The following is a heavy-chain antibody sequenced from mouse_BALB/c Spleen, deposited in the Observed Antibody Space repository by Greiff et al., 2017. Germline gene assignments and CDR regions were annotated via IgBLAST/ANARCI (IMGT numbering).Heavy chain of an antibody. CDR3: ARFALRGAWFAY. D-gene: IGHD1-1*01. Sequence: EVKLVESGGGLVQPGGSRKLSCAASGFTFSSFGMHWVRQAPEKGLEWVAYISSGSSTIYYADRVKGRFTISRDNPKNTLFLQMTSLRSEDTAMYYCARFALRGAWFAYWGQGTLVTVSA. CDR1: GFTFSSFG. V-gene: IGHV5-17*02. CDR2: ISSGSSTI. J-gene: IGHJ3*01.